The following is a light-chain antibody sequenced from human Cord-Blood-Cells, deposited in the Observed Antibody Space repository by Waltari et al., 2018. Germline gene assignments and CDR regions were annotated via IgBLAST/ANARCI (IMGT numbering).Light chain of an antibody. Sequence: EIVLTQSPATLSLSPGERATLSCRASQSVSSYFAWYQQKPGQAPRLLIYDASNRATGIPARFSGSGSGTDFTITISSLEPEEFAVYYCQQRSNWPPTTFGQGTRLEIK. CDR3: QQRSNWPPTT. CDR1: QSVSSY. CDR2: DAS. J-gene: IGKJ5*01. V-gene: IGKV3-11*01.